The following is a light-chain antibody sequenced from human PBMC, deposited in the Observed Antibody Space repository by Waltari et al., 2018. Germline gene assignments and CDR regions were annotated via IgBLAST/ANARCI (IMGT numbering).Light chain of an antibody. J-gene: IGKJ2*02. Sequence: DIHMTQSPSSLSASVGDRVTITCRASQSISSYLNWYQQKPGKAPNLLIYAASSLQSGVPSRFSGSGSGTDFTFTISSLQPEDFATYYCQQSYNTPRTFGQGTKLEIK. CDR3: QQSYNTPRT. CDR1: QSISSY. CDR2: AAS. V-gene: IGKV1-39*01.